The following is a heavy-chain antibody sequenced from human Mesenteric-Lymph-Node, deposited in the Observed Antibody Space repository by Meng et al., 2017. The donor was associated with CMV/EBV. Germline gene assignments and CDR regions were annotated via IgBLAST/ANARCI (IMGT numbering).Heavy chain of an antibody. CDR2: SRNKANSYAT. CDR1: GFTLSDHY. D-gene: IGHD3-3*01. J-gene: IGHJ6*02. V-gene: IGHV3-72*01. Sequence: GGSLRLSCAASGFTLSDHYVDWVRQAPGKGLEWVGRSRNKANSYATEYAASVKGRFAISRDDSKNSLYLQMSSLKTGDTAVYYCARSGCPPSYGMDVWGQGTTVTVSS. CDR3: ARSGCPPSYGMDV.